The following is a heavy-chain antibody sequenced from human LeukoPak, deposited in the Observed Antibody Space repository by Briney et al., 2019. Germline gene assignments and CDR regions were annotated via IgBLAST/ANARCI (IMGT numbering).Heavy chain of an antibody. Sequence: PGRSLRLSCAASGFTFDDYAMHWVRQAPGKGLEWVSGISWNSGSIGYADSVKGRFTISRDNAKNSLYLQMNSLRAEDTALYHCARLRWRVPYAFDIWGQGTMVTVSS. D-gene: IGHD4-23*01. CDR2: ISWNSGSI. CDR3: ARLRWRVPYAFDI. J-gene: IGHJ3*02. V-gene: IGHV3-9*01. CDR1: GFTFDDYA.